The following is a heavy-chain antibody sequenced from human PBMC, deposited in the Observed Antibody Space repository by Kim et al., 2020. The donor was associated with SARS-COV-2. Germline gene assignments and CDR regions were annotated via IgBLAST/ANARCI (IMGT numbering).Heavy chain of an antibody. V-gene: IGHV6-1*01. D-gene: IGHD3-10*01. J-gene: IGHJ4*02. Sequence: VSVKSRITINPDTSKNQFSLQLNSVTPEDTAVYYCARDIAGITTEYYFDYWGQGTLVTVSS. CDR3: ARDIAGITTEYYFDY.